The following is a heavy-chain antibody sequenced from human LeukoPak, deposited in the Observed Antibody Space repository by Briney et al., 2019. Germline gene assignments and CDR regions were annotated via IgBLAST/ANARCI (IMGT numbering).Heavy chain of an antibody. V-gene: IGHV3-30*03. D-gene: IGHD3-3*01. Sequence: GGSLRLSCAASGFTFSSYGMHWVRQAPGKGLEWVAVISHDGSNKYYADSVKGRLTISRDNFKNTLYLQMNSLRAEDTAVYYCARAGITIFGVVTFGMDVWGQGTTVTVSS. CDR3: ARAGITIFGVVTFGMDV. CDR2: ISHDGSNK. CDR1: GFTFSSYG. J-gene: IGHJ6*02.